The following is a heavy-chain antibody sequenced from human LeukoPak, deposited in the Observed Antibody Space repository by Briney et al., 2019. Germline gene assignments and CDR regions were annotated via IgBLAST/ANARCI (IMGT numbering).Heavy chain of an antibody. D-gene: IGHD3-10*01. V-gene: IGHV4-34*01. Sequence: PSETLSLTCAVYGGSFSGYYWSWIRQPPGKGLEWIGEINHSGSTNYNPSLKSRVTISVDTSKNQFSLKLSSVTAADTAVYYCARPREHYYGSGSYYDWGQGTLVTVSS. J-gene: IGHJ4*02. CDR2: INHSGST. CDR1: GGSFSGYY. CDR3: ARPREHYYGSGSYYD.